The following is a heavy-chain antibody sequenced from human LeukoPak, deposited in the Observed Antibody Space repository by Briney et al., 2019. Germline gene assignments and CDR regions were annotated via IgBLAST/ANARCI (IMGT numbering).Heavy chain of an antibody. CDR3: ASGSHYYYYYMDV. CDR2: INSDGSST. D-gene: IGHD1-26*01. Sequence: GGSLRLSCAASGFTFNSYWMHWVRQAPGKGLVWVSRINSDGSSTSYADSVKGRFTISRDNAKNTLYLQMNSLRAEDTAVYYCASGSHYYYYYMDVWGKGTTVTVSS. J-gene: IGHJ6*03. CDR1: GFTFNSYW. V-gene: IGHV3-74*01.